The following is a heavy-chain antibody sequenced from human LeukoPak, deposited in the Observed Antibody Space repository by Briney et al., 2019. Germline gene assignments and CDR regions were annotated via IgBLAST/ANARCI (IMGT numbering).Heavy chain of an antibody. CDR2: ISSSSSYI. V-gene: IGHV3-21*01. Sequence: GGSLRLSCAASGFTFSSYSMNWVRQAPGKGLEWVSSISSSSSYIYYADSVKGRFTISRDNAKNTLYLQMNSLRAEDTAVYYCATMIVVDPREDDAFDIWGQGTMVTVSS. CDR1: GFTFSSYS. J-gene: IGHJ3*02. D-gene: IGHD3-22*01. CDR3: ATMIVVDPREDDAFDI.